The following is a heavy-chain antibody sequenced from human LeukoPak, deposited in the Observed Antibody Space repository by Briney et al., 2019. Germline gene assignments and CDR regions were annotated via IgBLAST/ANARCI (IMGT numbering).Heavy chain of an antibody. V-gene: IGHV3-74*01. Sequence: PGGSLRLSCAASGFTFSSYWMHWVRQAPGKGLVWVSRINSDGSSTSYADSVKGRFTISRDKSKNTLYLQMNSLRAEDTAVYYCATAPDGSRPDYWGQGTLVTVSS. CDR2: INSDGSST. CDR3: ATAPDGSRPDY. CDR1: GFTFSSYW. J-gene: IGHJ4*02. D-gene: IGHD1-26*01.